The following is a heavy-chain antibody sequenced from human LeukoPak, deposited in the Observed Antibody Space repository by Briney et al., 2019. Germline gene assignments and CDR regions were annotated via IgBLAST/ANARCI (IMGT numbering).Heavy chain of an antibody. Sequence: SETLSLTCTVSGGSISSGGYYWSWIRQHPGKGLEWIGYIYYSGSTYYNPSLKSRVTISVDTSKNQFSLKLSSVTAADTAVYYCAREGGYSYGTYYFDYWGQGTLVTVSS. D-gene: IGHD5-18*01. CDR3: AREGGYSYGTYYFDY. CDR1: GGSISSGGYY. J-gene: IGHJ4*02. V-gene: IGHV4-31*03. CDR2: IYYSGST.